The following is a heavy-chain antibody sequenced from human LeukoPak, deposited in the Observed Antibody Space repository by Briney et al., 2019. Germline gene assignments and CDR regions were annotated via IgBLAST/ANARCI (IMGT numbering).Heavy chain of an antibody. Sequence: SETLSLTCAVYGGSFSGYYWGWIRQPPGRGLEWIGNIYHSGSTYHNPSLKSRVTISVDTSKNQFSLKLSSVTAADTAVYYCAREGVSSGWFQRYWGQGTLVTVSS. CDR2: IYHSGST. D-gene: IGHD6-19*01. V-gene: IGHV4-34*01. CDR3: AREGVSSGWFQRY. J-gene: IGHJ4*02. CDR1: GGSFSGYY.